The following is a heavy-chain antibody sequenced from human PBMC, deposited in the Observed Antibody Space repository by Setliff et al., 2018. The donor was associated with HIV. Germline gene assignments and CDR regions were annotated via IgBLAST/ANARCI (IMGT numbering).Heavy chain of an antibody. CDR1: GYTFTDYG. Sequence: ASVKVSCKASGYTFTDYGINWVRQAPGQGLEWMGWINTNNGNPTYAQGFTGRFVFSSDTSVRTAYLQIVGLKAEDTAVYFCARGDYANTDLDFWGPGTPVTVSS. D-gene: IGHD4-17*01. CDR2: INTNNGNP. V-gene: IGHV7-4-1*01. CDR3: ARGDYANTDLDF. J-gene: IGHJ4*02.